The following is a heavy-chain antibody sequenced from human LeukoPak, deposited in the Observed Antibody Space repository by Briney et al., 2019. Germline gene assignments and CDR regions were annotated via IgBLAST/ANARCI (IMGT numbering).Heavy chain of an antibody. CDR3: AKPRVGATAFDI. J-gene: IGHJ3*02. D-gene: IGHD1-26*01. Sequence: GESLKISCKGSGYNFTTYWTGWVRQMPGKGLEYMGIINPGDSDTRYSPSFQGQVTISVDKSISTAYLQWSSLKASDTAMYYCAKPRVGATAFDIWGQGTLVTVSS. CDR1: GYNFTTYW. V-gene: IGHV5-51*01. CDR2: INPGDSDT.